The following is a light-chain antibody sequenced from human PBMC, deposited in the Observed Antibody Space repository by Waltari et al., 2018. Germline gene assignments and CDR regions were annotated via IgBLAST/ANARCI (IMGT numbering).Light chain of an antibody. J-gene: IGKJ4*01. CDR2: GAS. CDR3: QQYGSSLT. Sequence: EIVLTQSQGTLSLSPGEGATLSCRASQSVSTTLAWYKQKPGQAPRLLIYGASVRAAGIPDRFSGSGSGTDFTLTISRLEPEDFAVYYCQQYGSSLTFGGGTKVEIK. V-gene: IGKV3-20*01. CDR1: QSVSTT.